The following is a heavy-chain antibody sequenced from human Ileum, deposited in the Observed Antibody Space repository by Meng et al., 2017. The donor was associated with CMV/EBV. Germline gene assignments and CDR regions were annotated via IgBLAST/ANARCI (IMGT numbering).Heavy chain of an antibody. V-gene: IGHV3-30*02. CDR3: AKEPLPPQT. J-gene: IGHJ4*02. CDR2: NRYDGTTK. CDR1: GFTFSSYG. Sequence: GESLKISCVTSGFTFSSYGMHWLRQAPGKGLEGVEVNRYDGTTKYYADSVQGRITISRDNSRNTLFLQMKSLRAEDTGLFFWAKEPLPPQTWGQGTQVTVSS.